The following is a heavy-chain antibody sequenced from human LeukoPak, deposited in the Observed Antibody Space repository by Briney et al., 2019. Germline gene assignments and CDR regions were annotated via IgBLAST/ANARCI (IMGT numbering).Heavy chain of an antibody. J-gene: IGHJ4*02. D-gene: IGHD1-26*01. Sequence: GGPLRLSCAASGFTFSSYAMSWVRQAPGKGLVWVSRINSDGSSTSYADSVKGRFTISRDNAKNTLYLQMNSLRAEDTAVYYCARDLRGSYYFDYWGQGTLVTVSS. CDR2: INSDGSST. CDR3: ARDLRGSYYFDY. V-gene: IGHV3-74*01. CDR1: GFTFSSYA.